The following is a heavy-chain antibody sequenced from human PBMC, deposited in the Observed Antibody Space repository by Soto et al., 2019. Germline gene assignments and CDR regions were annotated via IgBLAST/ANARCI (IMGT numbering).Heavy chain of an antibody. D-gene: IGHD3-16*01. Sequence: EVQVVESGGGLVQPGGSLRLSCAASGFTVSTNHMTWVRQAPGKGLEWVSVIYGVGDTYYADSVKGRFTISRHNSKNTVYLQMNSLGPADTAVYYCVAVGGRAHYWDFDIWGRGTLVTVSS. CDR3: VAVGGRAHYWDFDI. J-gene: IGHJ2*01. CDR2: IYGVGDT. V-gene: IGHV3-53*04. CDR1: GFTVSTNH.